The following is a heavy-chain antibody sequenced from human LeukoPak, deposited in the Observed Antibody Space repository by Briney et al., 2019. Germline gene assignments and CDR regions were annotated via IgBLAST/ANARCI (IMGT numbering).Heavy chain of an antibody. CDR2: ISSSSSYI. V-gene: IGHV3-21*01. D-gene: IGHD6-6*01. J-gene: IGHJ6*02. CDR3: AREWSSSGSKKVGMDV. Sequence: GGSLRLSCAASGFTFSGYSMNWVRQAPGKGLEWVSSISSSSSYIYYADSVKGRFTISRDNAKNSLYLQMNSLRAEDTAVYYCAREWSSSGSKKVGMDVWGQGTTVTVSS. CDR1: GFTFSGYS.